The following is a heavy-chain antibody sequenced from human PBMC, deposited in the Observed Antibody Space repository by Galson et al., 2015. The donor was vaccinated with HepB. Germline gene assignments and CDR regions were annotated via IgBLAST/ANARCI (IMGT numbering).Heavy chain of an antibody. CDR1: GFTFNNYG. CDR3: GSAIVEEPTHFLH. J-gene: IGHJ4*02. Sequence: SVRVSCAASGFTFNNYGMSWVRQAPGKGLEWVGWISPCNGNADYAEYLQGRVTVTTDTSKNTAYMQMRSLRAEDTAVYYCGSAIVEEPTHFLHWGQGTLVTVSS. CDR2: ISPCNGNA. D-gene: IGHD1-26*01. V-gene: IGHV1-18*01.